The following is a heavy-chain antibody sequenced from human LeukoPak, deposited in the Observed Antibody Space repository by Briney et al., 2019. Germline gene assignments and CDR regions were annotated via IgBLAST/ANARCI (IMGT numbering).Heavy chain of an antibody. CDR2: IYYSGST. D-gene: IGHD6-13*01. Sequence: PSETLSLTCTVSGGSISSSSYYWGWIRQPPGKGLEWIGSIYYSGSTYYNPSLKSRVTISVDTSKNQFSLKLSSVTAADTAVYYCARRDTIAAAGPFDYWGQGTLVTVSS. CDR1: GGSISSSSYY. J-gene: IGHJ4*02. CDR3: ARRDTIAAAGPFDY. V-gene: IGHV4-39*01.